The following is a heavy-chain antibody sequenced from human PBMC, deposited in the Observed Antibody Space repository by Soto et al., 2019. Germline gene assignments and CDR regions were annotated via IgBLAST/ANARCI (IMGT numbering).Heavy chain of an antibody. CDR3: ARVGSSSSVNWFDP. Sequence: ASVKVSCKASGYTFTGYYMHWVRQAPGQGLEWMGWINPNSGGTNYAQKFQGWVTMTRETSISTAYMELSRLRSDDTAVYYCARVGSSSSVNWFDPWGQGTLVTVSS. J-gene: IGHJ5*02. V-gene: IGHV1-2*04. D-gene: IGHD6-13*01. CDR1: GYTFTGYY. CDR2: INPNSGGT.